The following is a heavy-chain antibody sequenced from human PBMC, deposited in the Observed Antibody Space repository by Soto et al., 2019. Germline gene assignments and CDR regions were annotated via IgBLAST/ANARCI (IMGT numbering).Heavy chain of an antibody. CDR1: GGSFSGYY. J-gene: IGHJ3*02. D-gene: IGHD1-20*01. CDR2: INHSGST. Sequence: LETLSLTCAVYGGSFSGYYWSWIRQPPGKGLEWIGEINHSGSTNYNPSLKSRVTISVDTSKNQFSLKLSSVTAADTAVYYCARAYNWNQPGYAFDIWGQGTMVTVSS. V-gene: IGHV4-34*01. CDR3: ARAYNWNQPGYAFDI.